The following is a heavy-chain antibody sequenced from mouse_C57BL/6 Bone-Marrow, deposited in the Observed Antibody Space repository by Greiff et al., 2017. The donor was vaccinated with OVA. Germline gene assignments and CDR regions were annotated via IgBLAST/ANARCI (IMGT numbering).Heavy chain of an antibody. D-gene: IGHD1-1*01. V-gene: IGHV1-50*01. CDR1: GYTFTSYW. CDR3: ARWITTVVEGDY. Sequence: QVQLKQSGAELVKPGASVKLSCKASGYTFTSYWMQWVKQRPGQGLEWIGEIDPSDSYTNYNQKFKGKATLTVDTSYSTAYMQLSSLTSEDSAVYYCARWITTVVEGDYWGQGTTLTVSS. CDR2: IDPSDSYT. J-gene: IGHJ2*01.